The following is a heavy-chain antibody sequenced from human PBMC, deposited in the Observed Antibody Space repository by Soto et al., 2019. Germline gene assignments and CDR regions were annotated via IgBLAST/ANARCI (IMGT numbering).Heavy chain of an antibody. CDR1: GFTFDAYA. Sequence: EVQLVESGGGLVQPGMSLRLSCAASGFTFDAYAMHWVRQAPGKGLEWVSGISWNSGSIGYADSVKGRFTISRDNATNSLYLKMNSLRAEDTALYYCAKDIFSCYDYILYVWGQGTTVTVSS. J-gene: IGHJ6*02. CDR2: ISWNSGSI. CDR3: AKDIFSCYDYILYV. V-gene: IGHV3-9*01. D-gene: IGHD5-12*01.